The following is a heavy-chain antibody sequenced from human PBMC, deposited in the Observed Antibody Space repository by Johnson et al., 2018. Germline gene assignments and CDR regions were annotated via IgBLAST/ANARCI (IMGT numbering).Heavy chain of an antibody. CDR1: GFTFSSYS. Sequence: VQLVESGGGLVKPGGSLRHSCEASGFTFSSYSMNWVRQAPGKGLEWVSSIRSSSSYIHYADSLKGRFTISRGNAKNSLYLQMNSLGAEDPAVYYCARSQSAYYGDYVGAEYFQHWGQGTLVTVSA. V-gene: IGHV3-21*01. CDR2: IRSSSSYI. J-gene: IGHJ1*01. CDR3: ARSQSAYYGDYVGAEYFQH. D-gene: IGHD4-17*01.